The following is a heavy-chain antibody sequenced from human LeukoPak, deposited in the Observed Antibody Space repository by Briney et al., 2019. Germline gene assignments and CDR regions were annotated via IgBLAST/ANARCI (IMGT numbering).Heavy chain of an antibody. Sequence: GGSLRLSCAASGFTFSSPAMSWVRQTPGKGLEWVSSITPSGDGTYYAASVKGRFTISRDNAKNSLYLQMNSLRAEGTAVYYCARVLSESTGDNWFDPWGQGTLVTVSS. CDR3: ARVLSESTGDNWFDP. CDR2: ITPSGDGT. D-gene: IGHD1-1*01. J-gene: IGHJ5*02. V-gene: IGHV3-21*01. CDR1: GFTFSSPA.